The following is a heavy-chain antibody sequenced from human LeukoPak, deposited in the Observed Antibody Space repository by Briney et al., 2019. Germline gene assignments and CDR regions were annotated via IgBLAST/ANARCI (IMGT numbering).Heavy chain of an antibody. Sequence: GRSLRLSCAASGFTFTSYGMHWVRQAPGKGLEWVAVIWYDGSNKYYADSVKGRFTISRDNSKNTVYLQMNSLRADDTAVYYCAKDPRQQHLDPYWGQGTLVTASS. CDR3: AKDPRQQHLDPY. V-gene: IGHV3-33*06. CDR1: GFTFTSYG. D-gene: IGHD6-13*01. J-gene: IGHJ4*02. CDR2: IWYDGSNK.